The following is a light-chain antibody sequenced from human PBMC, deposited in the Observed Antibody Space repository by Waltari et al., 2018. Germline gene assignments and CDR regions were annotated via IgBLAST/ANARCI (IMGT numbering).Light chain of an antibody. CDR2: TAS. Sequence: DIQMTQSPSSLSASVGDRVTITCRASQRISTYLNWYQQKPGKAPKLLIYTASSLQSGIPSTFSVSGSGTDFTLTISSLQPEDVATYYCQQGYSTPYTFGRGTKLEI. CDR3: QQGYSTPYT. J-gene: IGKJ2*01. V-gene: IGKV1-39*01. CDR1: QRISTY.